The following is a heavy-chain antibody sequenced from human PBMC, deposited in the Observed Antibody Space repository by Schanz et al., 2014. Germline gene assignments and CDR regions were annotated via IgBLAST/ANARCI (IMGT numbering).Heavy chain of an antibody. D-gene: IGHD1-1*01. Sequence: QLVGSGGGLVKPGGSLRLSCAASGFTFSDYYMSWIRQAPGKGLEWVSYISGTTTYTNYADSVKGRFTISRDNSKNTLYLQMNSLRADDTAVYFCARAHGNNWYGKGLDYWGQGTQVTVSS. CDR3: ARAHGNNWYGKGLDY. CDR1: GFTFSDYY. J-gene: IGHJ4*02. CDR2: ISGTTTYT. V-gene: IGHV3-11*06.